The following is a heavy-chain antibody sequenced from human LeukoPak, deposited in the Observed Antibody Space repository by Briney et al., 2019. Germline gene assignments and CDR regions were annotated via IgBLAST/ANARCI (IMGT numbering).Heavy chain of an antibody. CDR1: GGSFSGYY. D-gene: IGHD4-11*01. CDR3: ARGMNRLPKAFDI. J-gene: IGHJ3*02. CDR2: INHSGST. Sequence: SETLSLTCAVYGGSFSGYYWSWIRQPPGKGLEWIGEINHSGSTNYNPSLKSRVTISVDTSKNQFSPKLSSVTAADTAVYYCARGMNRLPKAFDIWGQRTMVTVSS. V-gene: IGHV4-34*01.